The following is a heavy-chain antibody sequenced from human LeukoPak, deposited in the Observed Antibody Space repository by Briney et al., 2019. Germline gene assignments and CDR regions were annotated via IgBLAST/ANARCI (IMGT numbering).Heavy chain of an antibody. CDR2: ISAYNGNT. CDR3: ARDPGDYYYYYYMDV. Sequence: ASVKVSCKASGYTFTSYGISWVRQAPGQGLEWMGWISAYNGNTNYAQKPQGRVTMTTDTSTSTAYMELRSLRSDDTAVYYCARDPGDYYYYYYMDVWGKGTTVTVSS. J-gene: IGHJ6*03. V-gene: IGHV1-18*01. CDR1: GYTFTSYG.